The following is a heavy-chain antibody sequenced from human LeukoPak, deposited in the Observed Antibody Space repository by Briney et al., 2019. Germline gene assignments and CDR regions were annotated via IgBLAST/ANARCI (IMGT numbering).Heavy chain of an antibody. CDR2: INTNTGNP. V-gene: IGHV7-4-1*02. D-gene: IGHD3-3*01. CDR3: ARAWGTIFGVVITGDYFDY. J-gene: IGHJ4*02. Sequence: ASVKVSCKASGCTFTSYAMNWVRQAPGQGLEWMGWINTNTGNPTYAQGFTGRFVFSLDTSVSTAYLQISSLKAEDTAVYYCARAWGTIFGVVITGDYFDYWGQGTLVTVSS. CDR1: GCTFTSYA.